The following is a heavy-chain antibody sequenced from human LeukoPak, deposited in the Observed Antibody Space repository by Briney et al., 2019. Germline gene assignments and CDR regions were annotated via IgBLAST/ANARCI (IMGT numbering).Heavy chain of an antibody. Sequence: GGSLRLSCAASGFTFNTYGMHWVRQAPGEGLEWVAFIRHDGSNECYADSVKGRFTISRDNSKNTLYLQMNSLRAEDTAVYYCARSGRGGAFDIWGQGTMVTVSS. J-gene: IGHJ3*02. CDR2: IRHDGSNE. V-gene: IGHV3-30*02. D-gene: IGHD1-26*01. CDR1: GFTFNTYG. CDR3: ARSGRGGAFDI.